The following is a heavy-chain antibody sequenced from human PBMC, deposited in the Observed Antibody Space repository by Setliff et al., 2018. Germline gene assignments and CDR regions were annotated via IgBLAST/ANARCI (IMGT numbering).Heavy chain of an antibody. V-gene: IGHV4-4*02. CDR2: MYYIGSY. CDR3: ARASSGWYSAYYYYMDV. Sequence: SETLSLTCGVSGSSITSSNWWSWVRQAPGKGLEWIGNMYYIGSYDYNPSLKSRVTISLDTSKNQFSLNLTSVTAADTAVYYCARASSGWYSAYYYYMDVWGKGTTVTVSS. J-gene: IGHJ6*03. D-gene: IGHD6-19*01. CDR1: GSSITSSNW.